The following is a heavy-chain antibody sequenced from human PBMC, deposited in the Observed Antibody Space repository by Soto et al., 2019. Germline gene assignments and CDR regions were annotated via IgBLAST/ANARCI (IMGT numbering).Heavy chain of an antibody. CDR3: ASRHSSPYFDY. CDR2: IYYSGST. D-gene: IGHD6-13*01. J-gene: IGHJ4*02. Sequence: QVQLQESGPGLVKPSQTLSLTCTVSGGSISSGDYYWSWIRQPPGKGLEWIGSIYYSGSTYYNPALKSRVTIAVDTSKNQFSLKLNSVTAADTAVYYCASRHSSPYFDYWGQGTLVTVSS. V-gene: IGHV4-30-4*01. CDR1: GGSISSGDYY.